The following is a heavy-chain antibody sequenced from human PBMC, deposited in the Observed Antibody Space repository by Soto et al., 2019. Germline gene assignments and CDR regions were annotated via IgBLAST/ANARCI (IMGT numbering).Heavy chain of an antibody. J-gene: IGHJ4*02. CDR2: IDTDGGGT. Sequence: EVQLVESGGGLVQPGGSLRVSCAASGFTFRSHRIHWVRQAPGKGLGWVSRIDTDGGGTSYADSVKGRFTISTDNAENTVYLQMNGLGVEDTAVYYCATVFDVWGQGTLVTVSS. D-gene: IGHD4-17*01. CDR1: GFTFRSHR. V-gene: IGHV3-74*01. CDR3: ATVFDV.